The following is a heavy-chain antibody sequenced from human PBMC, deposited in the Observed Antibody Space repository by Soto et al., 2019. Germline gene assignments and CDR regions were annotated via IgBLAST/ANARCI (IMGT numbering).Heavy chain of an antibody. CDR3: SRDAVPHHHWGSNWFDP. D-gene: IGHD7-27*01. CDR2: MNPNSGNT. CDR1: GYTFTSYD. J-gene: IGHJ5*02. Sequence: ASVKVSCKASGYTFTSYDINWVRQATGQGLEWMGWMNPNSGNTGYAQKFQGRVTMTRNTSKSTAYMKLSSLRFENADVYYCSRDAVPHHHWGSNWFDPWGQGTLVTVSS. V-gene: IGHV1-8*01.